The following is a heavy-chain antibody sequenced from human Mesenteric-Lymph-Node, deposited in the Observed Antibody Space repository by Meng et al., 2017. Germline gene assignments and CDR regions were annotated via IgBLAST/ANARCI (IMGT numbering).Heavy chain of an antibody. J-gene: IGHJ4*02. V-gene: IGHV4-34*01. CDR3: ARGQPPTFSDILTGYYPFAYFDY. CDR2: INHSGAT. Sequence: SETLSLTCGVYGESLSGFYWAWIRQPPGKGLEWIGEINHSGATNNNPSLKSRVTLSVDTSKNQFSLKLTSVTAADTAVYYCARGQPPTFSDILTGYYPFAYFDYWGQGALVTVSS. D-gene: IGHD3-9*01. CDR1: GESLSGFY.